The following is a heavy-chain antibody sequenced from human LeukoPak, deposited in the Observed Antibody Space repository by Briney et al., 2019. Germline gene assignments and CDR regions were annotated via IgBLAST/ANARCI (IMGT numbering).Heavy chain of an antibody. CDR1: GFTFLSYG. V-gene: IGHV3-30*02. J-gene: IGHJ4*02. CDR3: AKASRRLCSSSSCYTLDS. CDR2: IRYDGSNK. Sequence: PGGSLRLSCAASGFTFLSYGMHWVRQAPGKGLEWVAFIRYDGSNKYYADSVKGRFTISRDNSRNTLYVQMNSLRAEDTAVYYCAKASRRLCSSSSCYTLDSWGQGTLVTVSS. D-gene: IGHD2-2*02.